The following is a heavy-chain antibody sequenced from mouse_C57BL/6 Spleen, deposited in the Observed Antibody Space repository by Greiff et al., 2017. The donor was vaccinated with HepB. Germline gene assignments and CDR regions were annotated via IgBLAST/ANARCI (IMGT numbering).Heavy chain of an antibody. CDR1: GFTFSDYG. CDR2: ISSGSSTI. J-gene: IGHJ4*01. Sequence: EVQLQQSGGGLVKPGGSLKLSCAASGFTFSDYGMHWVRQAPEKGLEWVAYISSGSSTIYYADTVKGRFTISRDNAKNTLFLQMTSLRSEDTAMYYCARGGLRRGYAMDYWGQGTSVTVSS. D-gene: IGHD2-12*01. V-gene: IGHV5-17*01. CDR3: ARGGLRRGYAMDY.